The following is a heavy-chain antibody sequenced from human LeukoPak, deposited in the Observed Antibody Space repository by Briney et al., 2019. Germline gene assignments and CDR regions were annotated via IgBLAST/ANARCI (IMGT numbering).Heavy chain of an antibody. CDR3: VRRSKYPQDTAMVVDY. D-gene: IGHD5-18*01. Sequence: GESLKISCKGSGYSFTSYWIGWVRQMPGKGLEWMGIIYPGDSDTRYSPSFQGQVTISADKSISTAYLQWSSLKASDTAMYYCVRRSKYPQDTAMVVDYWGQGTLVTVSS. V-gene: IGHV5-51*01. CDR2: IYPGDSDT. CDR1: GYSFTSYW. J-gene: IGHJ4*02.